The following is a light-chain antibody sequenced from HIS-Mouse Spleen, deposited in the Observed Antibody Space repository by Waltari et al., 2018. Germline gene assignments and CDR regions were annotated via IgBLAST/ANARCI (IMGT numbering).Light chain of an antibody. CDR3: YSTDSSGNHRV. CDR2: EDS. CDR1: SLPKKY. V-gene: IGLV3-10*01. J-gene: IGLJ2*01. Sequence: SYELTQPPSVSVSPGQTARITCSGDSLPKKYAYWYQQNSGQAPVLVIYEDSKQPSGIPERFSGSSSGTMATLTISGAQVEDEADYYCYSTDSSGNHRVFGGGTKLTVL.